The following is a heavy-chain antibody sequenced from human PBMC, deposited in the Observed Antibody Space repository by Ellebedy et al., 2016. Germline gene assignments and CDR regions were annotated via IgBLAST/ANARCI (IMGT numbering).Heavy chain of an antibody. CDR2: ISGPGDNT. V-gene: IGHV3-23*01. Sequence: GESLKISCATSGFTFSRYAMAWVRQTPEKGLEWVSGISGPGDNTYYPDSVKGRFTISRDNSKNTLYLQINSLRADDTAVYYCARPHTDAGPVHDAFDVWGQGTVVTVSS. CDR3: ARPHTDAGPVHDAFDV. CDR1: GFTFSRYA. J-gene: IGHJ3*01. D-gene: IGHD2-8*02.